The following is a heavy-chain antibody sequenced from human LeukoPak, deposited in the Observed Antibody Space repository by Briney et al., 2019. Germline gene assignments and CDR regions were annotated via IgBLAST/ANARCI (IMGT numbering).Heavy chain of an antibody. CDR2: IKPDGSAK. Sequence: GGSLRLSCEVSGFTLNNYWMSWVRQAPGRGLEWVANIKPDGSAKYYVDSVKGRFTTSSDNAKNSLYLQMSSPRAGDTAAYYCARERLGYSDLQYWGQGTLVAVSS. CDR1: GFTLNNYW. V-gene: IGHV3-7*05. J-gene: IGHJ4*02. D-gene: IGHD1-26*01. CDR3: ARERLGYSDLQY.